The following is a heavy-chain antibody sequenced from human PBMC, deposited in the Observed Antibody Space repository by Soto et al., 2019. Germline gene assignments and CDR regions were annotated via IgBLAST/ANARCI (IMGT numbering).Heavy chain of an antibody. CDR1: GYTFNTYY. J-gene: IGHJ4*02. V-gene: IGHV1-46*02. D-gene: IGHD2-21*02. CDR3: ARGGHIAVVTASFDN. Sequence: QVQLVQSGAEVRKPGASVKVSCKPSGYTFNTYYLHWLRQAPGQALEWMGVIHPSGGGTTYAQKFLGRVTVTSDTSTTIVFMELSSLRSDDTAVYYCARGGHIAVVTASFDNWGQGTLVTVSS. CDR2: IHPSGGGT.